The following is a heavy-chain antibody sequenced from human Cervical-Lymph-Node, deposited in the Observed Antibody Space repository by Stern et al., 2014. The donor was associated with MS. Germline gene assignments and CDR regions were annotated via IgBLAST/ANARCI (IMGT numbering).Heavy chain of an antibody. V-gene: IGHV3-30-3*01. D-gene: IGHD2-15*01. CDR2: VSNEGSKQ. Sequence: VQLEESGGGVVQPGRSLRLSCAASGFIFSNYAMHWVRQAPGKGPDWVAFVSNEGSKQFYADSVKGRFTISRDNANNTLYLQMNSLRPEDTAVYYCGRDTCRGGGCYFRYWGQGILITVSS. J-gene: IGHJ4*02. CDR1: GFIFSNYA. CDR3: GRDTCRGGGCYFRY.